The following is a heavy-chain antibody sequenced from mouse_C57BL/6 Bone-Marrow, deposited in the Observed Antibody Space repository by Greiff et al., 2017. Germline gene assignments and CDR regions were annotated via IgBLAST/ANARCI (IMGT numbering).Heavy chain of an antibody. Sequence: QVQLQQSGAELAKPGASVKLSCKASGYTFTSYWMHWVKQRPGQGLEWIGYINPSSGYTKYNQKFKDKATLTAAKSSSTAYMQLSSLTYEDSAVYYCARSWLRFFDYWGQGTTLTVSS. J-gene: IGHJ2*01. CDR3: ARSWLRFFDY. V-gene: IGHV1-7*01. CDR2: INPSSGYT. D-gene: IGHD2-2*01. CDR1: GYTFTSYW.